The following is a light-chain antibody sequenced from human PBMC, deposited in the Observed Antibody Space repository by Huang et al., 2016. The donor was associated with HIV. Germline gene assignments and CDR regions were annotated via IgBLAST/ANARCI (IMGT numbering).Light chain of an antibody. J-gene: IGKJ3*01. CDR3: MQALQTPPFT. V-gene: IGKV2-28*01. Sequence: DIVMTQSPLSLPVTPGEPASISCRSSQSLLHRNGYNYLDWYLQKPGQSPQLLIYLGSNRASGVPDRCSGSGSGTDFTLKISRVEAEDVGVYYCMQALQTPPFTFGPGTKVDIK. CDR1: QSLLHRNGYNY. CDR2: LGS.